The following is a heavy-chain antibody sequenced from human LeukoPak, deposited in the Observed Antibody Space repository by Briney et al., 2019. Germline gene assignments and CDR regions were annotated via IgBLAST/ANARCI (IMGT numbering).Heavy chain of an antibody. Sequence: SETLSLTCTVYGGSISSYYWSWIRQPPGKGLEWIGYIYYSGSTNYNPSLKSRVTISVDTSKNQFSLKLSSVTAADTAVYYWAREVSSGWFDYWGQGTLVTVSS. D-gene: IGHD6-19*01. CDR1: GGSISSYY. J-gene: IGHJ4*02. CDR3: AREVSSGWFDY. CDR2: IYYSGST. V-gene: IGHV4-59*01.